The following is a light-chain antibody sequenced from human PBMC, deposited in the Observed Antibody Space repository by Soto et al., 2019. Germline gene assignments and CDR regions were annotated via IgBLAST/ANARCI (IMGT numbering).Light chain of an antibody. CDR1: NIGSKS. Sequence: SYPLAQPPSVSWAPGQTARMTCVGNNIGSKSVHWYQQKPGQAPVLVVYDDSDRPSGIPERFSGSNSGNTATLTISRVEAGDEADYYCQVWDSSSDRLFVFGTGTKVTVL. J-gene: IGLJ1*01. CDR2: DDS. CDR3: QVWDSSSDRLFV. V-gene: IGLV3-21*02.